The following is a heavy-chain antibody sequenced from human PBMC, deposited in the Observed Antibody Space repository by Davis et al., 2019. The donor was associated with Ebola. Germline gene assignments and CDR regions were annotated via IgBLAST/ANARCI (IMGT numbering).Heavy chain of an antibody. V-gene: IGHV3-30-3*01. CDR2: ISYDGSNK. CDR3: AREAYYDFWSGSVYYYYMDV. J-gene: IGHJ6*03. CDR1: GFTFSSYA. D-gene: IGHD3-3*01. Sequence: GESLKISCAASGFTFSSYAMHWVRQAPGKGLEWVAVISYDGSNKYYADSVKGRFTISRDNSKNTLYLQMNSLRAEDTAVYYCAREAYYDFWSGSVYYYYMDVWGKGTTVTVSS.